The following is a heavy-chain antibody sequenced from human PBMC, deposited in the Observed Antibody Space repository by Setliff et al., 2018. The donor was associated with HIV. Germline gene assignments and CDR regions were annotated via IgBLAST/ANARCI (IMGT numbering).Heavy chain of an antibody. CDR2: IYYSGSA. CDR3: AREWRGRYYYYMDV. Sequence: PSETLSLTCTVSGGSISSGGYYWSWIRQHPEKGLEWIGYIYYSGSAYYNPSLKSRVTIALDTSKNQSSLKLTSMTAADTAVYYCAREWRGRYYYYMDVWGKGTTVTVSS. D-gene: IGHD3-10*01. J-gene: IGHJ6*03. CDR1: GGSISSGGYY. V-gene: IGHV4-31*03.